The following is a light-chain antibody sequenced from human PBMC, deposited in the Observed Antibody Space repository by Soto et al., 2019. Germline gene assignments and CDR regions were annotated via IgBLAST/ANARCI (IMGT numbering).Light chain of an antibody. CDR3: TSWTSTSTYV. Sequence: QSALTQDASVSGSPGQSITISCTGTSSDVGGFNYVSWYQQHPGKAPKLMIYDVFTRPSGVSNRFSGSKSGNTASLTISALQAEDAADYYCTSWTSTSTYVFGSGTKLTVL. CDR1: SSDVGGFNY. V-gene: IGLV2-14*03. CDR2: DVF. J-gene: IGLJ1*01.